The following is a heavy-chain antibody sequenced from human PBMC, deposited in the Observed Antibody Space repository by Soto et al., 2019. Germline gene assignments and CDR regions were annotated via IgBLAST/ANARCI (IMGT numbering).Heavy chain of an antibody. CDR2: ISSSSSYI. CDR3: ARALSRNYYYYGMDV. V-gene: IGHV3-21*01. Sequence: PGGSLRLSCAASGFTFSIYSMNWVRHAPGKGLEWVSSISSSSSYIYYADSVKGRFTISRDNAKNSLYLQMNSLRAEDTAVYYCARALSRNYYYYGMDVWGQGTTVTVAS. CDR1: GFTFSIYS. J-gene: IGHJ6*02.